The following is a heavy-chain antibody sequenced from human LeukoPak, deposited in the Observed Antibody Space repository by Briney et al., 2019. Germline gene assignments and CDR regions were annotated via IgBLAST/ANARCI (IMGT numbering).Heavy chain of an antibody. Sequence: GGSLRLSCAASGFIFSSYGMSWVRQAPGKGLEWVSGISDSGGSTKHAVSVKGRFTISRDNSKDTLYLQMNSLRAEDTAVYYCAKIGRRYDFWTGYYEEEVDYMDVWGKGTTVTVSS. CDR2: ISDSGGST. CDR1: GFIFSSYG. V-gene: IGHV3-23*01. CDR3: AKIGRRYDFWTGYYEEEVDYMDV. D-gene: IGHD3-3*01. J-gene: IGHJ6*03.